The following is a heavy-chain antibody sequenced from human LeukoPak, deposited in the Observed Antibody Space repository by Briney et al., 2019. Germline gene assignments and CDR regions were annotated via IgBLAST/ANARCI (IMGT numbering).Heavy chain of an antibody. Sequence: ASVKVSCKASGFTFTSSAMQWVRQARGQRLEWIGWIVVGSGNTNYAQKFQERVTITRGMSTSTAYMELSSLRSEDTAVYYCAATLRFLEWLYMDVWGKGTTVTVSS. CDR2: IVVGSGNT. J-gene: IGHJ6*03. CDR1: GFTFTSSA. V-gene: IGHV1-58*02. CDR3: AATLRFLEWLYMDV. D-gene: IGHD3-3*01.